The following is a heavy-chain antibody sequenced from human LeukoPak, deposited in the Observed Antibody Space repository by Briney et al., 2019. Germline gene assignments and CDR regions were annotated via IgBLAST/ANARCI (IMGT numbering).Heavy chain of an antibody. J-gene: IGHJ4*02. CDR1: GGSISSGDYY. Sequence: SETLSLTCTVSGGSISSGDYYWSWIRQPPGRGLEWIGYIYYSGSTYYNPSLKGRVTISVDTSKNQFSLKLSSVTAADTAVYYCAREDSSGYFQHFDYWGQGTLVTVSS. V-gene: IGHV4-30-4*01. CDR3: AREDSSGYFQHFDY. CDR2: IYYSGST. D-gene: IGHD3-22*01.